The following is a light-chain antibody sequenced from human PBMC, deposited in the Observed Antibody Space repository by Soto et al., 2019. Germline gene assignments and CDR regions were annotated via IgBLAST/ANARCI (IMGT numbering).Light chain of an antibody. CDR1: QSVSSGY. J-gene: IGKJ1*01. Sequence: EFVLTQTPATLSLSPGERATLSCGASQSVSSGYIAWYQQKRGLAPRLLIFDASRRATGIPDRFSGSGSGTDFTLTISRLEPEDFAVYYCQRYGSSPQTFGQGTKVEIK. CDR2: DAS. V-gene: IGKV3D-20*01. CDR3: QRYGSSPQT.